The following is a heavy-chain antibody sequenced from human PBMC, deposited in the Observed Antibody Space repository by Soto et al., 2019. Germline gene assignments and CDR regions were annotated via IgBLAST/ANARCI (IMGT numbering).Heavy chain of an antibody. CDR2: ISDNGSDK. J-gene: IGHJ4*02. Sequence: QVQLVESGGGVVQPERSLRLSCAASGFTFSRYGMHWVRQTPGKGLEWVAVISDNGSDKYYGDSVKGRFTISRDNSKNTLDLQMTSLSAEDTAVYFCARDPFGQTYPVAYDYWGQGTLVTVSS. D-gene: IGHD3-3*01. CDR1: GFTFSRYG. V-gene: IGHV3-30*03. CDR3: ARDPFGQTYPVAYDY.